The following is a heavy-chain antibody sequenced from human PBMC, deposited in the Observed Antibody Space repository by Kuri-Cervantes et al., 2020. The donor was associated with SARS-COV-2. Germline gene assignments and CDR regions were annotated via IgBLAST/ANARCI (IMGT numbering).Heavy chain of an antibody. CDR1: GFTFSSYS. CDR2: ISSSSSTI. Sequence: LSLTCAASGFTFSSYSMSWVRQAPGKGLEWVSYISSSSSTIYYADSVKGRFTISRDNSKNTLYLQMNSLRAEDTAVYYCARGEALYYYMDVWGKGTTVTVSS. V-gene: IGHV3-48*01. CDR3: ARGEALYYYMDV. J-gene: IGHJ6*03.